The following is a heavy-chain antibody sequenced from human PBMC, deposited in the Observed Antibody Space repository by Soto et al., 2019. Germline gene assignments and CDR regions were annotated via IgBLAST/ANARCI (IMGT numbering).Heavy chain of an antibody. CDR3: AHRGYGDYPRDNWFDP. J-gene: IGHJ5*02. D-gene: IGHD4-17*01. CDR1: GFSLNTGGAG. V-gene: IGHV2-5*01. CDR2: IYWNEDR. Sequence: GPTRVNPTQTLTLACTFSGFSLNTGGAGVGWIRQPPGKALEWLALIYWNEDRRYSPSLKSRLTITKDTSKNQVVLTMTNMDPVDTATYYCAHRGYGDYPRDNWFDPWGQGTLVTVSS.